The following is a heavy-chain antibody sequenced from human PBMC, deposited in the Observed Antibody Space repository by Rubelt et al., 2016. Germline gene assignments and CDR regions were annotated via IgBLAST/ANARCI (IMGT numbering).Heavy chain of an antibody. Sequence: EVQLVESGGGLVQPGGSLRLSCATSGFTFSTYEMNWVRQAPGKGLEWVSAIKGSGSVTYYTDSVKGRFTTSRDNSKSTLYLQINSLRVEDTAIYYCGKDPNGDYVGAFDFWGQGTLVTVSS. D-gene: IGHD4-17*01. CDR2: IKGSGSVT. CDR1: GFTFSTYE. V-gene: IGHV3-23*04. CDR3: GKDPNGDYVGAFDF. J-gene: IGHJ3*01.